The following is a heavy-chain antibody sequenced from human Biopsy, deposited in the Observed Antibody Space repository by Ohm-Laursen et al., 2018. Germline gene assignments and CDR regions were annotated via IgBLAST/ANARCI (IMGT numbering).Heavy chain of an antibody. D-gene: IGHD5/OR15-5a*01. CDR3: ATDFGYCGNNVCSSDFYYGMDV. J-gene: IGHJ6*02. CDR1: GYTFINYG. Sequence: GAPVKVSCKVSGYTFINYGFSWVRQAPGQGLEWMGWINPYNGDTNYAQKLQGRVTMTTDTSTSTAYMELRSLRSDDTAVYYCATDFGYCGNNVCSSDFYYGMDVWGQGTTVTVSS. CDR2: INPYNGDT. V-gene: IGHV1-18*01.